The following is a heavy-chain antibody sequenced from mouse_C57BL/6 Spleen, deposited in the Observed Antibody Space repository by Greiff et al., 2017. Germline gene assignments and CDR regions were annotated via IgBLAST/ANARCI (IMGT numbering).Heavy chain of an antibody. CDR3: ASHDYDVGPYAMDY. CDR1: GFSLTSYG. D-gene: IGHD2-4*01. Sequence: VQLKQSGPGLVQPSQSLSITCTVSGFSLTSYGVHWVRQSPGKGLEWLGVIWSGGSTDYNAAFISRLSISKDNSKSQVFFKMNSLQADDTAIYYCASHDYDVGPYAMDYWGQGTSVTVSS. J-gene: IGHJ4*01. CDR2: IWSGGST. V-gene: IGHV2-2*01.